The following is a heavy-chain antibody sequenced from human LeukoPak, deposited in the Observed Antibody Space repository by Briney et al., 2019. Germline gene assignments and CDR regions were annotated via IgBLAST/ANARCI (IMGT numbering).Heavy chain of an antibody. CDR1: GFIFSAYE. D-gene: IGHD6-19*01. CDR3: ARVYSSGWTY. CDR2: ISSSGSTI. J-gene: IGHJ4*02. Sequence: GRSLRLSCAASGFIFSAYEMNWVRQAPGKGLEWVSYISSSGSTIYYADSVKGRFTISRDNAKKSLYLQMNSLRAEDTAVYYCARVYSSGWTYRGQGTLVTVSS. V-gene: IGHV3-48*03.